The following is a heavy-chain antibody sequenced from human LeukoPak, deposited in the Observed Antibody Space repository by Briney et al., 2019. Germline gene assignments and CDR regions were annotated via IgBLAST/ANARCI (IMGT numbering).Heavy chain of an antibody. J-gene: IGHJ4*02. CDR1: GFTFSDYY. Sequence: GGSLRLSCAASGFTFSDYYMSWIRQAPGKGLEWVSYISSSGSTIYYADSVKGRFTISRDNAKNSLYLQMNSLRAEDTAVYYCASPYYDFWSGYYAPVQRPDYWGQGTLATVSS. D-gene: IGHD3-3*01. CDR3: ASPYYDFWSGYYAPVQRPDY. CDR2: ISSSGSTI. V-gene: IGHV3-11*01.